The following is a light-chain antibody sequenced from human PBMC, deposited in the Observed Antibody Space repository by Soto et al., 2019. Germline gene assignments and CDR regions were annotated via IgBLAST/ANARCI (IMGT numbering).Light chain of an antibody. CDR3: GIWATTLYV. J-gene: IGLJ1*01. CDR2: DNN. CDR1: NSDIANHY. Sequence: QSVLTQPPSVSAAPGQKVTISCSGSNSDIANHYISWYQQLPGTAPKLLIYDNNRRPSGIPERFSASKSGSSATLAITRLQTGDEADYFCGIWATTLYVFGTGTKLTV. V-gene: IGLV1-51*01.